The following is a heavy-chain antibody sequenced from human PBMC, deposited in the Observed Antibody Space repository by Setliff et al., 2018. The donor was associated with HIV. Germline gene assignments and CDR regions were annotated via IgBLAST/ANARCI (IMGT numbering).Heavy chain of an antibody. J-gene: IGHJ4*01. D-gene: IGHD3-22*01. CDR2: IIPILGIA. Sequence: ASVKVSCKAAGGTFSSYGISWVRQATGQGLEWMGGIIPILGIANYAQKFQGRVTITADESTSTAYMELRSLRSEATAVYYCARQYYDSSGFNLDPYYFDYWGQGTLVTVSS. V-gene: IGHV1-69*10. CDR1: GGTFSSYG. CDR3: ARQYYDSSGFNLDPYYFDY.